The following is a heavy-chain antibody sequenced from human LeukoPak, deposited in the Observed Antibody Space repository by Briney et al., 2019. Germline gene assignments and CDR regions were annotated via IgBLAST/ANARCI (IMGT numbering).Heavy chain of an antibody. CDR3: AKFAFEVQGYGMDV. V-gene: IGHV3-23*01. D-gene: IGHD1-1*01. CDR2: ISGSGGST. Sequence: GGSLRLSCAASGFTFSSYAMSRVRQAPGKGLEWASAISGSGGSTYYADSVKGRFTISRDNSKNTLYLQMNSLRAEDTAVYYCAKFAFEVQGYGMDVWGRGTTVTVSS. CDR1: GFTFSSYA. J-gene: IGHJ6*02.